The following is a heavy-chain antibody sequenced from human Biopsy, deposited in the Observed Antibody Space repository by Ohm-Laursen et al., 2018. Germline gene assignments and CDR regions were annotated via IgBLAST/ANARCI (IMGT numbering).Heavy chain of an antibody. J-gene: IGHJ6*02. CDR3: ARDSSRRAREGGMDV. D-gene: IGHD6-6*01. V-gene: IGHV3-21*01. CDR2: ISETSSHI. CDR1: GFSVSSYD. Sequence: SLRLSCAASGFSVSSYDMNWVRQAPGKGLEWISYISETSSHIYDADSVRGRFTVARDIAKNSLYLQLNSLRVEDTAVYYCARDSSRRAREGGMDVWGQGTTVTGSS.